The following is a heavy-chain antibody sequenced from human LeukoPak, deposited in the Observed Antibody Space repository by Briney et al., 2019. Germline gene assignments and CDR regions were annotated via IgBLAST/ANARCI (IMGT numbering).Heavy chain of an antibody. V-gene: IGHV4-38-2*01. CDR2: FYYGGST. J-gene: IGHJ5*02. CDR3: ARHEHKAVAGDT. CDR1: GFTFTSYG. Sequence: GSLRVSCAASGFTFTSYGMSWIRQPPGKGLEWIGSFYYGGSTYYNPSLKSRVTISVDTSKNHFSLRLISVTAADTAVYYCARHEHKAVAGDTWGQGILVTVSS. D-gene: IGHD6-19*01.